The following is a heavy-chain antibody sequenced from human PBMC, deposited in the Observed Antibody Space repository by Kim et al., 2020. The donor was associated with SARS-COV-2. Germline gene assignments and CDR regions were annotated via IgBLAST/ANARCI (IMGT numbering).Heavy chain of an antibody. CDR1: GFTFSSYE. D-gene: IGHD2-15*01. J-gene: IGHJ4*01. CDR3: ARTGSGRGNYFDY. Sequence: GGSLRLSCAASGFTFSSYEMNWVRQAPGKGLEWVSYISSRGRTKYYADSVKGRFTISRDNAKNSVYLQMNSLRAEDTAVYYCARTGSGRGNYFDYWGHGILVTVSS. V-gene: IGHV3-48*03. CDR2: ISSRGRTK.